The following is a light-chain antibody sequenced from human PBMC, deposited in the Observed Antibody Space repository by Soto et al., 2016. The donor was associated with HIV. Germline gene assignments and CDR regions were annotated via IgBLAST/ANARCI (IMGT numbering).Light chain of an antibody. V-gene: IGKV1-5*03. CDR2: KAS. CDR3: QQYNSYSPLT. CDR1: QSISSW. J-gene: IGKJ4*01. Sequence: DIQMTQSPSTLSASVGDRVTITCRASQSISSWLAWYQQKPGKAPKLLIYKASSLESGVPSRFSGSGSGTEFTLTISSLQPDDFATYYCQQYNSYSPLTFGGGPGWRSN.